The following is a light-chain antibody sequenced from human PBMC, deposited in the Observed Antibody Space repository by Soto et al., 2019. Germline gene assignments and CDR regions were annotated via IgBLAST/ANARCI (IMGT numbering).Light chain of an antibody. J-gene: IGKJ5*01. Sequence: AIQMTQSPSSLSASVGARVTITCRASQSISSYLNWYQQKPGKAPKLLIYKASTLQSGVPSRFSGSGYGTLFILTISNLQPEDFATYYCQQFNSVFGQGTRLEIK. CDR2: KAS. CDR3: QQFNSV. V-gene: IGKV1-13*02. CDR1: QSISSY.